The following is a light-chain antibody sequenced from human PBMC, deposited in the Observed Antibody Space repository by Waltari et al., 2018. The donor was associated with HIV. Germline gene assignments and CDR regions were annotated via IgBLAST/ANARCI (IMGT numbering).Light chain of an antibody. CDR1: SRDVGGYTY. J-gene: IGLJ3*02. V-gene: IGLV2-14*03. Sequence: QSALTQPASVAGSLGQSITIACTGTSRDVGGYTYVSWYQQSNSGKAPRLIIFEVSSRPSGVSNRFSGSKSGVTASLTISGLQADDEADYYCSSYTSGSTRVFGGGTKLTVL. CDR2: EVS. CDR3: SSYTSGSTRV.